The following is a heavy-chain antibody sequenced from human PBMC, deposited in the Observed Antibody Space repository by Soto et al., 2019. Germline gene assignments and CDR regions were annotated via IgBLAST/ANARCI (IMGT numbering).Heavy chain of an antibody. J-gene: IGHJ3*01. Sequence: ASVKVSCKASGYTFTGYYMHWVRQAPGQGLEWMGWINPNSGGTNYAQKFQGWVTMTRDTSISTAYMELSRLRSDDTAVYYCARRTWAQSIDSFDVWGQGTMVTVSS. D-gene: IGHD6-6*01. CDR1: GYTFTGYY. CDR3: ARRTWAQSIDSFDV. V-gene: IGHV1-2*04. CDR2: INPNSGGT.